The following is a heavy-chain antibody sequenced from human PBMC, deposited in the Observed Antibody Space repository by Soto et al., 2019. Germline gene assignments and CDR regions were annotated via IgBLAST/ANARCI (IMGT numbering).Heavy chain of an antibody. V-gene: IGHV1-3*04. J-gene: IGHJ4*02. Sequence: QVQLIPSGAEVEKPGASVKVSCKASGYTFSRYGMHWVRQALGQGLEWMGWINTANGKTGYSEKFQGRVTITRDTSATTVYMELHSLRSEDTATYYCARESTGLSFDHWGQGILVTVSS. CDR2: INTANGKT. CDR3: ARESTGLSFDH. D-gene: IGHD2-8*02. CDR1: GYTFSRYG.